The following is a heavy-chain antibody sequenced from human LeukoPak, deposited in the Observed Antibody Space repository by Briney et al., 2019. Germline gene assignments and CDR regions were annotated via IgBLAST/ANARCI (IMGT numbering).Heavy chain of an antibody. Sequence: ASVKVSCKAPGYSFISYYIQWVRQAPGQGLEWMGIINPSGGSTSYAQKFQGRVTMTRDTSTSTVYMELSSLRSEDTAVYYCARGPRFGELGHWGQGTLVTVSS. J-gene: IGHJ4*02. CDR2: INPSGGST. V-gene: IGHV1-46*01. CDR1: GYSFISYY. D-gene: IGHD3-10*01. CDR3: ARGPRFGELGH.